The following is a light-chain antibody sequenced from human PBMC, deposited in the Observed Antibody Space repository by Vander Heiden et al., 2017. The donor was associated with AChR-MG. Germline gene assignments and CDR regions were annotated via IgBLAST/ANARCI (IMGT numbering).Light chain of an antibody. CDR1: QSLSSY. J-gene: IGKJ1*01. CDR3: QQYGNSPRGT. CDR2: AAS. Sequence: EIVLTQSPGTLSLSPGERATLSCSASQSLSSYLAWYQQKPGQAPRLLIYAASTRATGIPDRFSGSGSGTDFTLTISRLEPEDFAVYYCQQYGNSPRGTFGQGTKVEIK. V-gene: IGKV3-20*01.